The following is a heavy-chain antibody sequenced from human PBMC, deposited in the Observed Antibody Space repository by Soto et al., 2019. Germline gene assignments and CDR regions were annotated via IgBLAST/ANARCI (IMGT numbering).Heavy chain of an antibody. Sequence: EVQLVESGGGFVQPGGSVRLSCSASGFTFRDYSMNWVRQAPGEGLQWVSYITNTSSTVFYAASVKGRFTISRDNAKNLLYLQMNSLTAEDTALYYCAVAKFDHWGQGTLVTVSS. J-gene: IGHJ4*02. CDR1: GFTFRDYS. V-gene: IGHV3-48*01. CDR2: ITNTSSTV. CDR3: AVAKFDH.